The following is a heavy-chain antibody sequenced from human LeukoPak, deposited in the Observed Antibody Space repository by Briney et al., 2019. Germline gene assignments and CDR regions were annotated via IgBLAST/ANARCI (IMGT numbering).Heavy chain of an antibody. CDR1: GGSISSGGYY. Sequence: SETLSLTCTVSGGSISSGGYYWSWIRQHPGKGLEWIGYIYYSGSTYYNPSLKSRVTMSVDTSKNQFSLKLSSVTAADTAVYYCARGPLDSRYCSSTSCYSNWFDPWGQGTLVTVSS. J-gene: IGHJ5*02. D-gene: IGHD2-2*01. CDR2: IYYSGST. V-gene: IGHV4-31*03. CDR3: ARGPLDSRYCSSTSCYSNWFDP.